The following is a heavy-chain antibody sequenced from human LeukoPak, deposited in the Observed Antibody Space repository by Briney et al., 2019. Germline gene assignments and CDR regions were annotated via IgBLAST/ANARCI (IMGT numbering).Heavy chain of an antibody. CDR3: AKVVGGNYYFDY. CDR2: IYYSGST. J-gene: IGHJ4*02. CDR1: GGSVSSGSYY. Sequence: SETLSLTCTVSGGSVSSGSYYWSWIRQPPGKGLEWIGYIYYSGSTNYNPSLKSRVTISVDTSKNQFSLKLSSVTAADTAVYYCAKVVGGNYYFDYWGQGTLVTVSS. V-gene: IGHV4-61*01. D-gene: IGHD6-19*01.